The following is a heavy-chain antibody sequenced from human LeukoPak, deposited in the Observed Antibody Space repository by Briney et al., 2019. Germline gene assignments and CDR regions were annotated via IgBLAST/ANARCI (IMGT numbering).Heavy chain of an antibody. CDR1: GFGLSAYA. CDR2: IEQDGSEK. Sequence: PGGSLRLSCVASGFGLSAYAMHWVRQVPGKGLEWVANIEQDGSEKYYVDSVKGRFTISRDNAKNSLYLQMNSLRAEDTAVYYCARVRTGTGYYFDYWGQGTLVTVSS. CDR3: ARVRTGTGYYFDY. V-gene: IGHV3-7*01. J-gene: IGHJ4*02. D-gene: IGHD1-1*01.